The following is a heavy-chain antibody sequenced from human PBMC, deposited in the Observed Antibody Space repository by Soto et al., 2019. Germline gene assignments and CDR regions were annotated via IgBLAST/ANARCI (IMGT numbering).Heavy chain of an antibody. Sequence: QVQLVESGGGVVQPGRSLRLSCAASGFTFSSYAMHWVRQAPGKGLEWVAVISYDGSNKYYADSVKGRFTISRDNSKNTLYLQMNSLRAEDTAVYYCARDIRAISLTYYYGMDVWGQGTTVTVSS. V-gene: IGHV3-30-3*01. CDR1: GFTFSSYA. CDR2: ISYDGSNK. CDR3: ARDIRAISLTYYYGMDV. J-gene: IGHJ6*02. D-gene: IGHD3-3*01.